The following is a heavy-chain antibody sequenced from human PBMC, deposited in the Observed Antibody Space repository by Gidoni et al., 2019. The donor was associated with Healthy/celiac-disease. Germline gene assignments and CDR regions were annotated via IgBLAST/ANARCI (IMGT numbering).Heavy chain of an antibody. CDR1: RYTFTGYY. CDR3: ARSDIVAPRGDYYMDV. Sequence: SGAEVKKPGASVKVSCKASRYTFTGYYMHWVRQAPGQGLEWMGWINPNSGGTNYAQKFQGWVTMTRDTSISTAYMELSRLRSDDTAVYYCARSDIVAPRGDYYMDVWGKGTTVTVSS. CDR2: INPNSGGT. V-gene: IGHV1-2*04. D-gene: IGHD5-12*01. J-gene: IGHJ6*03.